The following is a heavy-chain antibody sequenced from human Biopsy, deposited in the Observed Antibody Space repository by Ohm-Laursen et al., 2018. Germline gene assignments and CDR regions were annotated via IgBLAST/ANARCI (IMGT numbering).Heavy chain of an antibody. Sequence: SVKVSRKASGYTFTGYHVHWVRQAPGQGLEWMGWINAKTGDTNYAQKFQGRVTMNRDTSISTAYVDLSSLRSDDTAVYYCTRGGYYYDSLAYYYWFDPWGQGTLVTVSS. CDR2: INAKTGDT. CDR1: GYTFTGYH. CDR3: TRGGYYYDSLAYYYWFDP. D-gene: IGHD3-22*01. V-gene: IGHV1-2*02. J-gene: IGHJ5*02.